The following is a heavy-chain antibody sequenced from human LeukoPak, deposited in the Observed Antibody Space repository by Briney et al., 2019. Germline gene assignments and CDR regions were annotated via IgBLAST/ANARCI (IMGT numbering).Heavy chain of an antibody. CDR2: ISSSSSTI. Sequence: GGSLRLSCAASGFTFSDYNMSWIRQAPGKGLEWVSYISSSSSTIYYADSVKGRFTISRDNAKNSLYLQMNSLKAEDTAVYYCASLGLLYCFDYWGQGTLVTVSS. V-gene: IGHV3-11*01. CDR1: GFTFSDYN. D-gene: IGHD2-15*01. CDR3: ASLGLLYCFDY. J-gene: IGHJ4*02.